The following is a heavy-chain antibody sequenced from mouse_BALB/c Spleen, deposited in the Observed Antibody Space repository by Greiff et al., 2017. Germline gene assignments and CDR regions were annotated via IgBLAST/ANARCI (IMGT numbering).Heavy chain of an antibody. Sequence: QVQLQQSGAELVRPGASVTLSCKASGYTFTDYEMHWVKQTPVHGLEWIGAIDPETGGTAYNQKFKGKATLTADKSSSTAYMELRSLTSEDSAVYYCTRRNYDYAFAYWGQGTLVTVPA. V-gene: IGHV1-15*01. CDR2: IDPETGGT. CDR3: TRRNYDYAFAY. J-gene: IGHJ3*01. D-gene: IGHD2-4*01. CDR1: GYTFTDYE.